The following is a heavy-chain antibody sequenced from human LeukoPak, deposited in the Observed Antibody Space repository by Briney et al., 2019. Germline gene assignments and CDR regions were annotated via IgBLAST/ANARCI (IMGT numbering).Heavy chain of an antibody. CDR1: GFTFSSYA. J-gene: IGHJ4*02. V-gene: IGHV3-23*01. Sequence: PGGSLRLSCAASGFTFSSYAMSWVRQAPGKGLEWVSAISGSGGSTYYADSVRGRFTISRDNSKNTLYLQMNGLRAEDTAVYYCAKGGIVSVSPFFDYWGQGTLVTVSS. CDR3: AKGGIVSVSPFFDY. CDR2: ISGSGGST. D-gene: IGHD1-26*01.